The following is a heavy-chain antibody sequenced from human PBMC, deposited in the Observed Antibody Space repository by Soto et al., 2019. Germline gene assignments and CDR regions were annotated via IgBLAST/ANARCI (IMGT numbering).Heavy chain of an antibody. D-gene: IGHD4-4*01. CDR2: IYYSGST. V-gene: IGHV4-59*01. CDR3: ARARYIDYSKNGAYYYMDV. J-gene: IGHJ6*03. Sequence: SETLSLTCTVSGGSISSYYWSWIRQPPGKGLEWIGYIYYSGSTNYNPSLKSRVTISVDTSKNQFSLKLSSVTAADTAVYYCARARYIDYSKNGAYYYMDVWGKGTTVTVSS. CDR1: GGSISSYY.